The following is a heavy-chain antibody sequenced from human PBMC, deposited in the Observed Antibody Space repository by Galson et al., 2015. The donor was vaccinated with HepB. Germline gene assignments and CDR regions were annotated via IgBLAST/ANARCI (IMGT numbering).Heavy chain of an antibody. CDR3: ARGIISGIDYFDY. CDR1: GFTFSNYW. Sequence: SLRLSCAASGFTFSNYWMTWVRQAPGKGLEWVANIKLDGTEKYYVDSVKGRFTISRDNAKNSLSLQMNSLRVEDTAMYYCARGIISGIDYFDYWGQGNLVTVSS. V-gene: IGHV3-7*04. D-gene: IGHD1-20*01. CDR2: IKLDGTEK. J-gene: IGHJ4*02.